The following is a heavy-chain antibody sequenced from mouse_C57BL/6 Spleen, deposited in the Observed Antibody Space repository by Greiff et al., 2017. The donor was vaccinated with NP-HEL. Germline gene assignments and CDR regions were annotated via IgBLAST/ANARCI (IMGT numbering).Heavy chain of an antibody. J-gene: IGHJ2*01. CDR2: IYPGDGDT. CDR1: GYAFSSYW. Sequence: VQLQQSGAELVKPGASVKISCKASGYAFSSYWMNWVKQRPGKGLEWIGQIYPGDGDTNYNGKFKGKATLTADKSSSTAYMQLSSLTSEDSAVYFCARFECYDEYYFDYWGQGTTLTVSS. D-gene: IGHD2-12*01. CDR3: ARFECYDEYYFDY. V-gene: IGHV1-80*01.